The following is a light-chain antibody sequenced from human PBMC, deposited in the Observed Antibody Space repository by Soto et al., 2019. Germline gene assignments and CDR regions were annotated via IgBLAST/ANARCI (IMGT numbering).Light chain of an antibody. V-gene: IGKV1-5*03. J-gene: IGKJ1*01. CDR1: QSISSW. CDR2: KAS. CDR3: QQYKSYPWT. Sequence: DIQMTQSPSTVSASVGDRVTITCRASQSISSWLAWYQQKTGKAPTLLIYKASELESGVSSRFSGSGSGTEFTLTISSLQPDDFATYYCQQYKSYPWTFGQGTKVDIK.